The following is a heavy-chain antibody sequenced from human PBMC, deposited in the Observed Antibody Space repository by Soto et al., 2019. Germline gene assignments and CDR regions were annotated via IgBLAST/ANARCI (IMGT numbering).Heavy chain of an antibody. V-gene: IGHV1-69*01. J-gene: IGHJ6*02. CDR3: ATSRGFYEAMEV. Sequence: QVHLGQSGAEVKKPGSSVKVSCKSSGGSFRSYAISWVRQAPGQGLEWMGSIMAVFGSATYAQRFQGRVIITADESTPTSYLELSGLQPGDAAVYFCATSRGFYEAMEVWGQGTTVTVSS. D-gene: IGHD3-16*01. CDR2: IMAVFGSA. CDR1: GGSFRSYA.